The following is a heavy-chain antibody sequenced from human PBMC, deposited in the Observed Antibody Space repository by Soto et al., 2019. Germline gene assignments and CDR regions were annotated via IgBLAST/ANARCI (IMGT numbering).Heavy chain of an antibody. Sequence: QVQLQESGPGLVKPSQTLSLTCTVSGDSFSSGDYKWSWIRQPPGKGLEWIGYIYYSGYTYNNPSLKIRLTMSVDTSKNQFSLKLRSVTAADTAVYYCARSGDYVAFDYCGQGTLVTVSS. CDR2: IYYSGYT. D-gene: IGHD4-17*01. V-gene: IGHV4-30-4*01. CDR3: ARSGDYVAFDY. J-gene: IGHJ4*02. CDR1: GDSFSSGDYK.